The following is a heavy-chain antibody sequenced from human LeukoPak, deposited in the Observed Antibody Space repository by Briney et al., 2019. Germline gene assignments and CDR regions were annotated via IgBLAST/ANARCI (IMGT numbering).Heavy chain of an antibody. CDR3: ARVLSSSPWVHLWY. CDR1: GYTFTGCY. CDR2: INPNSGGT. V-gene: IGHV1-2*02. D-gene: IGHD6-13*01. J-gene: IGHJ4*02. Sequence: AASVKVSCKASGYTFTGCYMHWVRQAPGQGLEWMGWINPNSGGTNYAQKFQGRVTMTRDTSISTAYMELSRLRSDDTVVYYCARVLSSSPWVHLWYWGQGTLVTVSS.